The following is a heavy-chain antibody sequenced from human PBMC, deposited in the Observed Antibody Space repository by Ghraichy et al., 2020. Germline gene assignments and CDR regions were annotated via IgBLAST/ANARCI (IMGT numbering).Heavy chain of an antibody. Sequence: SVKVSCKASGGTFSSYAISWVRQAPGQGLEWMGGIIPIFGTANYAQKFQGRVTITADESTSTAYMEMSSLRSEDTAVYYCARGGITIFGFEYYGMVVWGQGTTFTVSS. CDR3: ARGGITIFGFEYYGMVV. V-gene: IGHV1-69*13. J-gene: IGHJ6*02. CDR2: IIPIFGTA. CDR1: GGTFSSYA. D-gene: IGHD3-3*01.